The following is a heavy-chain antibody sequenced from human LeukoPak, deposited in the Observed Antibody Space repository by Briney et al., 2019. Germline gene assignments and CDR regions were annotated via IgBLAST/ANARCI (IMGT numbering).Heavy chain of an antibody. J-gene: IGHJ4*02. D-gene: IGHD4-17*01. CDR2: IRYDGSNN. CDR1: GFTFSHYG. V-gene: IGHV3-30*02. Sequence: PGGSLRLSCAASGFTFSHYGMHWVRQAPGKGLDWVAFIRYDGSNNYYADSVKGRFTISRDNSKNTLYLEMSSLRPEDTALYYCAKDALGRYGDYCFDFWGQGTLVTVSS. CDR3: AKDALGRYGDYCFDF.